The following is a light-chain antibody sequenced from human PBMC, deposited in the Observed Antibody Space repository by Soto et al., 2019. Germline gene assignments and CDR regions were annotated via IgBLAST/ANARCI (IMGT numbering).Light chain of an antibody. J-gene: IGLJ3*02. Sequence: QLVLTQPPSASGTPGQRVTISCSGSSSNVGVNFVYWHQQIPGTAPKLLIYRNNQRPSGVPDRFSGSKSGTSASLAISGLRTEDEADYHCVVWDDSLRGGVFGGGTKLTVL. CDR2: RNN. CDR3: VVWDDSLRGGV. V-gene: IGLV1-47*01. CDR1: SSNVGVNF.